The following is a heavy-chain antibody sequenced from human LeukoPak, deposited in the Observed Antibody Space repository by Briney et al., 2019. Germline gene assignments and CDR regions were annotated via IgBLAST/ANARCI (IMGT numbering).Heavy chain of an antibody. Sequence: GGSLRLSCAASGFTCSSYAMHWVRQAPGKGLEYVSAISSNGGSTYYANSVKGRFTISRDNSKNTLYLQMGSLRAEDMAVYYCARAVRIAAREDWFDPWGQGTLVTVSS. V-gene: IGHV3-64*01. CDR1: GFTCSSYA. J-gene: IGHJ5*02. CDR3: ARAVRIAAREDWFDP. CDR2: ISSNGGST. D-gene: IGHD6-6*01.